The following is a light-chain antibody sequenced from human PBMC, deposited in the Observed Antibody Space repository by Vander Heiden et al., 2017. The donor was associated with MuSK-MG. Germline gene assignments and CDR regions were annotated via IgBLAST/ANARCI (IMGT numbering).Light chain of an antibody. CDR3: QQRSNWPLT. Sequence: EILLTQSPATLSLSPGERATLSCRASQSVSSALVWYQQKAGQAPRLLIYDVSNRATGIPARFSGSGSGTDFTLTINRLEPEDFAVYYCQQRSNWPLTFGGGTKVEIK. V-gene: IGKV3-11*01. J-gene: IGKJ4*01. CDR1: QSVSSA. CDR2: DVS.